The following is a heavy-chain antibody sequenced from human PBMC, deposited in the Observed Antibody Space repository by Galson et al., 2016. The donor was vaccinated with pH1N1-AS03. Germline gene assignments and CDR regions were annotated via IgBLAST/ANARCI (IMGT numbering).Heavy chain of an antibody. CDR1: GASISNSNW. CDR3: ARCGVSSSIDY. D-gene: IGHD6-6*01. CDR2: IYHNGAT. J-gene: IGHJ4*02. V-gene: IGHV4-4*02. Sequence: SETLSLTCAVSGASISNSNWWSWVRQTPEKGLEWFGAIYHNGATNYPPSLKSRVAIYLDTSKNQFYLKLTSVTAADTAVYYCARCGVSSSIDYWGQGTLVTVSS.